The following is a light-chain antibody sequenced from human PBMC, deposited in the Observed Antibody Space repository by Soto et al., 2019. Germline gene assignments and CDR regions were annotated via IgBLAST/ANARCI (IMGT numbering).Light chain of an antibody. CDR2: ADS. CDR1: NIESKS. Sequence: SYELTQPPSVSVAPGQTARITCGENNIESKSVHWYQQKSGQAPVLVLYADSDRPSGIPERFSGSNSGDMATLTISSVESGDEADYFCQVWDSSRVQVVFGGGTKLTVL. J-gene: IGLJ2*01. V-gene: IGLV3-21*02. CDR3: QVWDSSRVQVV.